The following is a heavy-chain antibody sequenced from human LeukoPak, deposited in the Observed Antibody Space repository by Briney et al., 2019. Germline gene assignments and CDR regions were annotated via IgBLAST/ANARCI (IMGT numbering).Heavy chain of an antibody. CDR3: ARDPMTTEGYYYYYMDV. V-gene: IGHV3-11*04. CDR1: GYTFSDYY. Sequence: GGSLRLSCAASGYTFSDYYMSWIRQAPGKGLEWVSYISSSGSTIYYADSVKGRFTISRDNAKNSLYLQMNSLRAEDTAVYYCARDPMTTEGYYYYYMDVWGKGTTVTVSS. CDR2: ISSSGSTI. J-gene: IGHJ6*03. D-gene: IGHD4-11*01.